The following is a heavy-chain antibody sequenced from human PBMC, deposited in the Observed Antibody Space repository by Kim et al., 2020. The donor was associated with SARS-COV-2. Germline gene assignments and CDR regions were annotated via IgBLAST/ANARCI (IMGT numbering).Heavy chain of an antibody. J-gene: IGHJ5*02. Sequence: CQGRVTITADESTSTAYMELSSLRSEDTAVYYCARSITIFGVVIQNWFDPWGQGTLVTVSS. V-gene: IGHV1-69*01. D-gene: IGHD3-3*01. CDR3: ARSITIFGVVIQNWFDP.